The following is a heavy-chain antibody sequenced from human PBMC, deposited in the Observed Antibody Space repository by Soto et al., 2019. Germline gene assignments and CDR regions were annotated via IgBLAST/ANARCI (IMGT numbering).Heavy chain of an antibody. V-gene: IGHV3-23*01. D-gene: IGHD5-12*01. CDR2: ISGSGGST. CDR1: GFTFSNYA. CDR3: AEGPGGSGYDVDY. J-gene: IGHJ4*02. Sequence: EVQLLDSGGGLVQPGGSLRLSCAASGFTFSNYAMNWVRQAPGKGLDCVSAISGSGGSTYYADSVKGRFTISRDNSKNTLYLEMRRVGAEDMDVYSCAEGPGGSGYDVDYWGQGTLVTVSS.